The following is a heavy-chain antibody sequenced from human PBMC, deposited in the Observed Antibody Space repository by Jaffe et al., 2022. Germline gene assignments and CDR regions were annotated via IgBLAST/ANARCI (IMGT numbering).Heavy chain of an antibody. D-gene: IGHD3-22*01. J-gene: IGHJ3*02. Sequence: QLPLVQSGAEVKKSGASVKLSCKASAYTLTTYYIHWVRQAPGQGLEWVGVSNPGGGSTTYAQKFQGRVTMTRDTSTNTVYMDLSSLRPEDTAVYYCASRADGDNYSDSIPFYSYDAFDIWGQGTMVTVSS. CDR1: AYTLTTYY. V-gene: IGHV1-46*01. CDR3: ASRADGDNYSDSIPFYSYDAFDI. CDR2: SNPGGGST.